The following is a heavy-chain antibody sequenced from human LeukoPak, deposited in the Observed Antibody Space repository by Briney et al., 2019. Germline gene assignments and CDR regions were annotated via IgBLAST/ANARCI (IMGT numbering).Heavy chain of an antibody. CDR2: IKSKTDGGTT. CDR1: GFTFSNFW. Sequence: GGSLRLSCAASGFTFSNFWMSWVRQAPGKGLEWVGRIKSKTDGGTTDYAAPAKGRFTISRDDSKNTLYLQMNSLKTEDTAVYYCTTGEFGSGWSLGYWGQGTLVTVSS. D-gene: IGHD6-19*01. CDR3: TTGEFGSGWSLGY. V-gene: IGHV3-15*01. J-gene: IGHJ4*02.